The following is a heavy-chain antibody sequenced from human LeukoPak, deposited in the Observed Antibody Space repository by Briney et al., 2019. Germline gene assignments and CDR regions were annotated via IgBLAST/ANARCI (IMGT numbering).Heavy chain of an antibody. V-gene: IGHV4-39*07. CDR3: ARGVSAGEGYDY. Sequence: NPSETLSLTCTVSGGSISSSSYYWGWIRQPPGKGLEWIGSIYYSGSTYYNPSLKSRVTISVDTSKNQFSLKLSSVTAADTAVYYCARGVSAGEGYDYWGQGTLVTVSS. D-gene: IGHD6-13*01. J-gene: IGHJ4*02. CDR2: IYYSGST. CDR1: GGSISSSSYY.